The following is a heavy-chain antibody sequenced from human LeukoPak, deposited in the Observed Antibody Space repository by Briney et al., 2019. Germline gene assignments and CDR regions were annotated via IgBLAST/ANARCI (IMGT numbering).Heavy chain of an antibody. Sequence: ASETLSLTCTVSGGSISSYYWSWIRQPPGKGLEWIRYIYYSGGTNYNPSLKSRVTISVDTSKNQFSLKVNSVTAADTAVYYCARGGYYTLEYYYYMDVWGKGTTVTVSS. CDR2: IYYSGGT. CDR3: ARGGYYTLEYYYYMDV. CDR1: GGSISSYY. J-gene: IGHJ6*03. D-gene: IGHD3-3*01. V-gene: IGHV4-59*01.